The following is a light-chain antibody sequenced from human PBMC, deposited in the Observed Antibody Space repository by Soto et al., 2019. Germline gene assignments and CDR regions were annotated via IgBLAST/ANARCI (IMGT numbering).Light chain of an antibody. CDR1: SSDVGDYNY. V-gene: IGLV2-8*01. CDR2: EVS. Sequence: QSVLTQPPSASGTPGQSVTIPCTGTSSDVGDYNYVSWYQQHPGKAPKLMIYEVSRRPSGVPDRFSGSKSGNTASLTVSGLQAEDEADYYCSSYTSSSTYVVFGGGTKLTVL. CDR3: SSYTSSSTYVV. J-gene: IGLJ2*01.